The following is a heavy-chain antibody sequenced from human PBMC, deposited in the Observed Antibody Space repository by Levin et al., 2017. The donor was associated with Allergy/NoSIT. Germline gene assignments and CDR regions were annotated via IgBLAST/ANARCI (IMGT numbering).Heavy chain of an antibody. CDR1: GFTFSRYT. Sequence: GGSLRLSCAASGFTFSRYTMNWVRQAPGKGLEWVSSFSSSTRSYIDYADSVKGRFTISRDNAKNSLYLQMNSLRAEDTAVYYCARVTKEMVRIDAFDIWGQGTMVTVSS. CDR3: ARVTKEMVRIDAFDI. V-gene: IGHV3-21*01. J-gene: IGHJ3*02. D-gene: IGHD3-10*01. CDR2: FSSSTRSYI.